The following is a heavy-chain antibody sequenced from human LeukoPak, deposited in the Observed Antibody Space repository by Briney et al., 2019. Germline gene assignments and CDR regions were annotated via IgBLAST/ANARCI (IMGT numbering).Heavy chain of an antibody. J-gene: IGHJ4*02. CDR3: ARDTDSEGYCSGGSRYPQNPFDY. D-gene: IGHD2-15*01. Sequence: GGSLRLSCAASGFTFSSYWMSWVRQAPGKGLEWVANIKQDGSEKYYVDSVKGRFTISRDNAKNSLYLQMNSLRAEDTAVYYCARDTDSEGYCSGGSRYPQNPFDYWGRGTLVTVSS. CDR1: GFTFSSYW. V-gene: IGHV3-7*01. CDR2: IKQDGSEK.